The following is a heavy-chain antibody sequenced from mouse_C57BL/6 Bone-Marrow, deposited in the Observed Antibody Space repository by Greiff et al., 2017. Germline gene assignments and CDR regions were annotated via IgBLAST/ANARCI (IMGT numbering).Heavy chain of an antibody. CDR2: ISDGGSYT. CDR3: ARPVGDYYAMDY. CDR1: GFTFSSYA. J-gene: IGHJ4*01. Sequence: EVKLVESGGGLVKPGGSLKLSCAASGFTFSSYAMSWVRQTPEKRLEWVATISDGGSYTYYPDNVKGRFTISRDNAKNNLYLQMSHLKSEDTAMYYCARPVGDYYAMDYWGQGTSVTVSS. V-gene: IGHV5-4*03.